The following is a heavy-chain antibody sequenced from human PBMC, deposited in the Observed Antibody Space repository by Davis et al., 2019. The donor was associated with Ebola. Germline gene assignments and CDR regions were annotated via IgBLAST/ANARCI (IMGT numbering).Heavy chain of an antibody. D-gene: IGHD3-10*01. CDR1: GFTFSSYA. Sequence: GGSLRLSCAASGFTFSSYAMHWVRQAPGKGLEWVSSITTRGYYIYYADSVKGRFTISRGDAENSLYLQMNSLRAEDTAVYYCARGGFITELRWFDLWGQGTLVTASS. J-gene: IGHJ5*02. CDR3: ARGGFITELRWFDL. V-gene: IGHV3-21*01. CDR2: ITTRGYYI.